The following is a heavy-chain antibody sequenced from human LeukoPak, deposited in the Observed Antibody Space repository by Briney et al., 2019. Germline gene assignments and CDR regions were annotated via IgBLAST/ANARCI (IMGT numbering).Heavy chain of an antibody. CDR1: GYTFSHYG. D-gene: IGHD2/OR15-2a*01. CDR2: ISPYNDNT. J-gene: IGHJ4*02. Sequence: ASVNVSCNASGYTFSHYGVSWVRQAPGQGLEWMGWISPYNDNTNYVQNFQGRVTMTTDTSTSTAYMELTSLRSDDTAVYYCASSPYYFDSCDSYSNGGQGTLVTVSS. CDR3: ASSPYYFDSCDSYSN. V-gene: IGHV1-18*01.